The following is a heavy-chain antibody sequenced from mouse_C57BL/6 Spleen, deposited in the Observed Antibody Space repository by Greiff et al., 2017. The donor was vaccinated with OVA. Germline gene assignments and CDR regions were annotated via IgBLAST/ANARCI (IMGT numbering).Heavy chain of an antibody. Sequence: VQLKESGPELVKPGASVKISCKASGYSFTGYYMNWVKQSPEKSLEWIGEINPSTGGTTYNQKFKAKATLTVDKSSSTAYMQLKSLTSEDSAVYYCARPYDYGEDYYAMDYWGQGTSVTVSS. CDR3: ARPYDYGEDYYAMDY. CDR1: GYSFTGYY. J-gene: IGHJ4*01. V-gene: IGHV1-42*01. D-gene: IGHD2-4*01. CDR2: INPSTGGT.